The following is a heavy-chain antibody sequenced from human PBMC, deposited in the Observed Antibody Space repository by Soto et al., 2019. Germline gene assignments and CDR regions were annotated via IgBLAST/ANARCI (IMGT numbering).Heavy chain of an antibody. CDR1: GFTFSSYS. V-gene: IGHV3-21*01. CDR3: ARIGFYSSRPLYYFDY. J-gene: IGHJ4*02. D-gene: IGHD6-13*01. Sequence: PGGSLRLSCAASGFTFSSYSMNWVRQAPGKGLEWVSSISSSSSYIYYADSVKGRFTISRDNAKNSLYLQMNSLRAEDTAVYYCARIGFYSSRPLYYFDYWGQGXLVTVSS. CDR2: ISSSSSYI.